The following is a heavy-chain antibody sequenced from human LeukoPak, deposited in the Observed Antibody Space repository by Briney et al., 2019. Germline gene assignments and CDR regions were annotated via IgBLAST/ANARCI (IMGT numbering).Heavy chain of an antibody. V-gene: IGHV4-34*01. Sequence: SETLSLTCAVYGGSFSGYYWSWIRQPPGKGLEWIGEINHSGSTNYNPSLKSRVTISVDTFKNQFSLKLSSVTAADTAVYYCARDHCSGGSCYPGGFDPWGQGTLVTVSS. CDR1: GGSFSGYY. CDR3: ARDHCSGGSCYPGGFDP. J-gene: IGHJ5*02. CDR2: INHSGST. D-gene: IGHD2-15*01.